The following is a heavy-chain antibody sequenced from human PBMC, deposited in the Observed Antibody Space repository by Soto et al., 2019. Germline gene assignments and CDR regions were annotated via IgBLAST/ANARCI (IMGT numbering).Heavy chain of an antibody. CDR1: GDSISSGGYS. V-gene: IGHV4-30-2*01. D-gene: IGHD1-26*01. Sequence: SETLSLTCDVSGDSISSGGYSWNWIRQTPGKGLEWIGNIYQSGTTDYNPSLKSRVTISVDRSKNQFSLKLSSVAAADTAVYYCARRYGSAIDYWGQGTLVTVSS. CDR3: ARRYGSAIDY. J-gene: IGHJ4*02. CDR2: IYQSGTT.